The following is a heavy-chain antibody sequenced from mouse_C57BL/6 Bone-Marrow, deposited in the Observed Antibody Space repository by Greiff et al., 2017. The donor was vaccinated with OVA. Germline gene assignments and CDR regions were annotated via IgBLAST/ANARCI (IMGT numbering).Heavy chain of an antibody. Sequence: QVTLKESGPGILQSSQTLSLTCSFSGFSLSTSGMGVSWIRQPSGKGLEWLAHIYWDDDKRYNPSLKSRLTISKDTSRNQVFLKITSVDTADTATYYCARRDIWMAWFADWGQGTLVTVSA. V-gene: IGHV8-12*01. J-gene: IGHJ3*01. CDR1: GFSLSTSGMG. D-gene: IGHD2-3*01. CDR3: ARRDIWMAWFAD. CDR2: IYWDDDK.